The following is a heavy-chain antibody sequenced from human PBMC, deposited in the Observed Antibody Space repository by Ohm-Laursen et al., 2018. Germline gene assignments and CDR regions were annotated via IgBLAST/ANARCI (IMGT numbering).Heavy chain of an antibody. CDR3: ARENGGHFDY. CDR1: GGSICSYY. J-gene: IGHJ4*02. D-gene: IGHD3-10*01. V-gene: IGHV4-59*01. CDR2: IYYSGST. Sequence: TLSRTCTVSGGSICSYYWSWIRQPPGKGLEWIGYIYYSGSTNYNPSLKSRVTISVDTSKNQFSLKLSSVTAADTAVYYCARENGGHFDYWGQGTLVTVSS.